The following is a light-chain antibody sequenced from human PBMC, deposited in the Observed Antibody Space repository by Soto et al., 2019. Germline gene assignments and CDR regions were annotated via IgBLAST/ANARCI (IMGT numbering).Light chain of an antibody. Sequence: DIQMTQSPSTLSGSVGDRVTITCRASQTISSWLAWYQQKPGKAPKLLIYKASTLKSGVPSRFSGSGSGTEFTLTISSLQPDDFATYYCLLDFRYFWAFGQGTKVDI. CDR2: KAS. J-gene: IGKJ1*01. CDR1: QTISSW. CDR3: LLDFRYFWA. V-gene: IGKV1-5*03.